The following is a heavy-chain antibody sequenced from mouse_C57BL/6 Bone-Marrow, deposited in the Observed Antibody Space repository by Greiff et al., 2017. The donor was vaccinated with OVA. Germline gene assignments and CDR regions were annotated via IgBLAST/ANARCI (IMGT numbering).Heavy chain of an antibody. CDR3: ARWDDYDGGYYAMDY. V-gene: IGHV1-85*01. J-gene: IGHJ4*01. Sequence: VQLKESGPELVKPGASVKLSCKASGYTFTSYDINWVKQRPGQGLEWIGWIYPRDGSTKYNEKFKGKATLTVDTSSSTAYMELHSLTSEDSAVYFCARWDDYDGGYYAMDYWGQGTSVTVSS. CDR1: GYTFTSYD. D-gene: IGHD2-4*01. CDR2: IYPRDGST.